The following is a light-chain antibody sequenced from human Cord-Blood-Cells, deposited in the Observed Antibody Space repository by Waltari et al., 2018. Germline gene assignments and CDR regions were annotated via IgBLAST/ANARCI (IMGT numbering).Light chain of an antibody. V-gene: IGLV2-23*02. CDR3: CSYAGSSIVV. CDR1: SGDVGSYNL. Sequence: QSALTQPASVSGSPGQSITISCTGTSGDVGSYNLVSWYQQHPGKAPKLMIYEVSKRPSGVSKRFSGSKSGNTASLTISGLQAEDEADYYCCSYAGSSIVVFGGGTKLTVL. CDR2: EVS. J-gene: IGLJ2*01.